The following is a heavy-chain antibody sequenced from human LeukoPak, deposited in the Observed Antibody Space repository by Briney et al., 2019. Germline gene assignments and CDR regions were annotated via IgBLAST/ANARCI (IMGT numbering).Heavy chain of an antibody. CDR3: AHIPRLRHFDY. D-gene: IGHD4-17*01. Sequence: SGPTLVKPTQTLTLTSTLSGFSLSTTGVGVGWIRQPPGKALEWLALIYWDDDKRYSPSLKSRLTITKDTSKNQVVLTMTNMDPVDTATYYCAHIPRLRHFDYWGQGTLVTVSS. V-gene: IGHV2-5*02. CDR1: GFSLSTTGVG. CDR2: IYWDDDK. J-gene: IGHJ4*02.